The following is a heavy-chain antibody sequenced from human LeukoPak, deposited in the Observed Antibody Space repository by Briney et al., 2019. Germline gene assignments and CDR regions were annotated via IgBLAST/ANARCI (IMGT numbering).Heavy chain of an antibody. CDR2: IYYSGST. V-gene: IGHV4-59*08. D-gene: IGHD1-1*01. CDR3: ARHWSWSEDFDY. J-gene: IGHJ4*02. CDR1: GGSISSYY. Sequence: ASETLSLTCTVSGGSISSYYWSWIRQPPGKGLEWIGYIYYSGSTTYNPSLKSRVTISVDTSKDQFSLKLSSVTAADTAVYYCARHWSWSEDFDYWGQGTLVSVSS.